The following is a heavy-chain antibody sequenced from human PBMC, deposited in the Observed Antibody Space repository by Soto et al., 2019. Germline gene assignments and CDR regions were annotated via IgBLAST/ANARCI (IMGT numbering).Heavy chain of an antibody. J-gene: IGHJ2*01. CDR1: GYTFTSYG. V-gene: IGHV1-18*01. Sequence: QVQLVQSGAEVKKPGASVKVSCKASGYTFTSYGITWVRQAPGQGLEWMGWISAYNGNTHYAQKLQGRVTITTDTSKSTAYMELRGLSSVGAAMYYCARDQPRTYCSGGSWYSRYFDLWGRGTLVTVSS. D-gene: IGHD2-15*01. CDR3: ARDQPRTYCSGGSWYSRYFDL. CDR2: ISAYNGNT.